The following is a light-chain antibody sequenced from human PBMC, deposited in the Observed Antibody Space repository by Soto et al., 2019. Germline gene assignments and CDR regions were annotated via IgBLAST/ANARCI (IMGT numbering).Light chain of an antibody. J-gene: IGLJ2*01. CDR1: SSDVGGYNY. CDR3: SSYTSSSTRVV. V-gene: IGLV2-14*03. Sequence: QSALTQPASVSGSPGQSITISCTGTSSDVGGYNYVSWYQQHPGKAHKLMIYDVSSRPSGVSNRFSGSQSGNTASLTISGLQAADEADYYCSSYTSSSTRVVFGGGTKLTVL. CDR2: DVS.